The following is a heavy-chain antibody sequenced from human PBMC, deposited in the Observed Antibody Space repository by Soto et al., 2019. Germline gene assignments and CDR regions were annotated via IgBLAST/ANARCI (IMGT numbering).Heavy chain of an antibody. CDR3: ARARDDFWSGYFDP. CDR1: GFTFSSYS. V-gene: IGHV3-21*01. J-gene: IGHJ5*02. CDR2: ISSSSSYI. Sequence: GESLKISCAASGFTFSSYSMNWVRQAPGKGLEWVSSISSSSSYIYYADSVKGRFTISRDNAKNSLYLQMNSLRAEDTAVYYCARARDDFWSGYFDPWGQGTLVTVSS. D-gene: IGHD3-3*01.